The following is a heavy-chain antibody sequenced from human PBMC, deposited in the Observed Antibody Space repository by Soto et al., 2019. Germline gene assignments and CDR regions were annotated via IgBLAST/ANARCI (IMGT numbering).Heavy chain of an antibody. Sequence: QVQLVESGGGVVQPGRSLRLSCETSGFTFRNHGMHWVRQAPGKGLEWVAVIWHDGSNKFYADSVKGRFTVSRDDSKNTMYLQMNSLRAEDTAVYYCARDVWWEQLLGHWGQGTLVTVSS. V-gene: IGHV3-33*01. CDR2: IWHDGSNK. CDR1: GFTFRNHG. D-gene: IGHD1-26*01. CDR3: ARDVWWEQLLGH. J-gene: IGHJ4*02.